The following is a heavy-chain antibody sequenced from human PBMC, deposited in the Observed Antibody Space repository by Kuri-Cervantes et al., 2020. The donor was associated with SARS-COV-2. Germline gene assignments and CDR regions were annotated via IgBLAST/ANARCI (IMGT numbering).Heavy chain of an antibody. Sequence: GESLKISCTASGFTFGDYAMSWVRQAPGKGLEWVSYISSSSSTIYYADSVKGRFTISRDNSKNTLYLQMNSLRAEDTAVYYCARETIVVVPAAPTENWFDPWGQGTLVTVSS. J-gene: IGHJ5*02. CDR2: ISSSSSTI. CDR1: GFTFGDYA. D-gene: IGHD2-2*01. CDR3: ARETIVVVPAAPTENWFDP. V-gene: IGHV3-48*01.